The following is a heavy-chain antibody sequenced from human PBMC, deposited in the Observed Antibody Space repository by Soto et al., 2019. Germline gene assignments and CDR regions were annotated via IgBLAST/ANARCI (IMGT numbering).Heavy chain of an antibody. CDR2: ISVSGGTT. CDR3: AKGLYYYDSSGYRLFDY. V-gene: IGHV3-23*01. J-gene: IGHJ4*02. CDR1: GFTFDNYA. Sequence: PGGSLRLSCAASGFTFDNYALTWVRQAPGKGLEWVSTISVSGGTTYYADSVKGRFTISRDNSKKRLSLQMNSLRAGDTAVYYCAKGLYYYDSSGYRLFDYWGQGTLVTVSS. D-gene: IGHD3-22*01.